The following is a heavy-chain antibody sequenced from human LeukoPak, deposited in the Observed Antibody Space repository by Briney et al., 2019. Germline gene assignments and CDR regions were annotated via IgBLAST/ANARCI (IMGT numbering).Heavy chain of an antibody. D-gene: IGHD3-10*01. J-gene: IGHJ6*02. CDR1: VGSFSGYY. Sequence: KTSETLSLTCAVYVGSFSGYYWSWLRQPPGKGLEWIGDLNHSGSTNYNPSLKSRVTISVDTSKNQFSLKLSSVTAADTAVYYCASGEYYGSGSDLVYGFSSYYGMDVWAQGTTVTVSS. CDR3: ASGEYYGSGSDLVYGFSSYYGMDV. V-gene: IGHV4-34*01. CDR2: LNHSGST.